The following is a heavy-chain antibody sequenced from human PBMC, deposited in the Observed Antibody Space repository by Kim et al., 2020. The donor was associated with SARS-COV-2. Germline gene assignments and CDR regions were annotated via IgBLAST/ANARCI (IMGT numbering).Heavy chain of an antibody. CDR3: AKRAVAGFTHY. Sequence: GGSLRLSCAASGFTFSSYAMNWVRQAPGKGLEWVSAINGSGGSTYYADSVKGRFTISRDNSKNTLYLQMNSLRAEDTAVYYCAKRAVAGFTHYWGQGTLVTVSS. D-gene: IGHD6-19*01. J-gene: IGHJ4*02. CDR2: INGSGGST. CDR1: GFTFSSYA. V-gene: IGHV3-23*01.